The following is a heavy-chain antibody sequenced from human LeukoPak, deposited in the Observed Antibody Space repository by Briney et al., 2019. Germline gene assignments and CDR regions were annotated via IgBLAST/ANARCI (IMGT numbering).Heavy chain of an antibody. Sequence: PSETLSLTCTVSGGSISSYYWSWIRQPPGKGLEWIGEINHSGSTNYNPSLKSRVTISVDTSKNQFSLKLSSVTAADTAVYYCARSPRWDYWGQGTLVTVSS. CDR1: GGSISSYY. CDR3: ARSPRWDY. D-gene: IGHD4-23*01. CDR2: INHSGST. V-gene: IGHV4-34*01. J-gene: IGHJ4*02.